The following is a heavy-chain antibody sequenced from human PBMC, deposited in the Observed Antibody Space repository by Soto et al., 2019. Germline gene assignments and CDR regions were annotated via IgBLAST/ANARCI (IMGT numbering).Heavy chain of an antibody. CDR1: GFTFSSYS. V-gene: IGHV3-21*01. Sequence: PGGSLRLSCAASGFTFSSYSMNWVRQAPGKGLEWVSSISSSSYIYYADSVKGRFTISRDNAKNSLYLQMNSLRAEDTAVYYCARDLTTVTPYYYYYYGMDVWGQGTTVTVSS. J-gene: IGHJ6*02. D-gene: IGHD4-17*01. CDR2: ISSSSYI. CDR3: ARDLTTVTPYYYYYYGMDV.